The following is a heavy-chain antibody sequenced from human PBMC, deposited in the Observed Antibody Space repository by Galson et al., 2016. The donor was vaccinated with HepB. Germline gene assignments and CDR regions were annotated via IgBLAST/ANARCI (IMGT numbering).Heavy chain of an antibody. V-gene: IGHV4-4*07. D-gene: IGHD3-10*01. CDR3: ARGQGSGREKSNWFDP. J-gene: IGHJ5*02. CDR1: GDSFTSFY. Sequence: ETLSLTCTVAGDSFTSFYWSWIRQPAGKGLEWIGRIYSSGTTNYNPSLKSRVTMSVDTSKNQFSLNLSSVTAADTAGYYCARGQGSGREKSNWFDPWGQGILVTVSS. CDR2: IYSSGTT.